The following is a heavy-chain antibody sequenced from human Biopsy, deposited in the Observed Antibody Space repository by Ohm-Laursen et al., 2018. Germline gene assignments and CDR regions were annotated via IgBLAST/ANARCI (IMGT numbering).Heavy chain of an antibody. V-gene: IGHV3-66*04. CDR3: ARRAI. Sequence: SLRLSCAASGITVSKSYMRWVRQAPGKGLEWVSIIYADGSTYSADSVKGRFTISRDNSENTLYLQMNSLRAEDTALYYCARRAIWGQGTTVTVSS. CDR1: GITVSKSY. J-gene: IGHJ3*02. CDR2: IYADGST.